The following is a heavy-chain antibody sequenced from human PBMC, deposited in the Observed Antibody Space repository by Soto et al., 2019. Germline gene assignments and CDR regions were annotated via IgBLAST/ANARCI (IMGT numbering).Heavy chain of an antibody. V-gene: IGHV3-48*04. Sequence: GGSLRLSCAASGFTFSSYSMNWVRQAPGKGLEWVSYISSSSSTSYADSVKGRFTISRDNAKNTLYLQMNSLRAEDTAVYYCARDGGSSGWYPYYYYYMDVWGKGTTVTVSS. CDR3: ARDGGSSGWYPYYYYYMDV. D-gene: IGHD6-19*01. CDR2: ISSSSST. J-gene: IGHJ6*03. CDR1: GFTFSSYS.